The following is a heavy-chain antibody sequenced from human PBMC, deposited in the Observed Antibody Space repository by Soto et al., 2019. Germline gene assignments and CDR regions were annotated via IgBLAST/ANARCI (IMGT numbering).Heavy chain of an antibody. V-gene: IGHV3-30-3*01. J-gene: IGHJ4*02. CDR1: GFTFSSYA. CDR3: ARELGYYYGSGRSY. Sequence: PGGSLRLSCAASGFTFSSYAMHWVRQAPGKGLEWVAVISYDGSNKYYADSVKGRFTISRDNSKNTLYLQMNSLRAEDTAVYYCARELGYYYGSGRSYWGQGTLVTVSS. D-gene: IGHD3-10*01. CDR2: ISYDGSNK.